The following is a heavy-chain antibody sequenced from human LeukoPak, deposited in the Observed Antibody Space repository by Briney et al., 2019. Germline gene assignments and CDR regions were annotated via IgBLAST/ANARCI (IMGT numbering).Heavy chain of an antibody. Sequence: PSETLSLTCTVSGGSISSYYWSWIRQPPGKGLEWIAYIYYSGSTNYHPSLKSRVTISVDTSKNQVSLKLSSLTAADTAVYYCARGPAAGGAWFDPWGQGTLVTVSS. J-gene: IGHJ5*02. CDR2: IYYSGST. CDR3: ARGPAAGGAWFDP. CDR1: GGSISSYY. V-gene: IGHV4-59*01. D-gene: IGHD2-2*01.